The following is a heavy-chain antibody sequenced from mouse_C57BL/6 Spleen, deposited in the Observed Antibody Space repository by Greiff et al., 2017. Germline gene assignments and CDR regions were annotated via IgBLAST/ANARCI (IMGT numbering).Heavy chain of an antibody. CDR2: IDPSDSYT. J-gene: IGHJ2*01. Sequence: QVQLQQPGAELVMPGASVKLSCKASGYTFPSYWMHWVKQRPGQGLEWIGEIDPSDSYTNYNQKFKGKSTLTVDKSSSTAYMQLSSLTSEDSAVYYCARSDYFDYWGQGTPLTVSS. V-gene: IGHV1-69*01. CDR3: ARSDYFDY. CDR1: GYTFPSYW.